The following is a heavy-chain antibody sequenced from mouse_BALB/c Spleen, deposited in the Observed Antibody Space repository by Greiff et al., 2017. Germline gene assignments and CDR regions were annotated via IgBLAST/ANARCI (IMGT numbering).Heavy chain of an antibody. V-gene: IGHV5-4*02. CDR2: ISDGGSYT. CDR3: ARDLTGPFAY. D-gene: IGHD4-1*01. Sequence: DVMLVESGGGLVKPGGSLKLSCAASGFTFSDYYMYWVRQTPEKRLEWVATISDGGSYTYYPDSVKGRFTISRDNAKNNLYLQMSSLKSEDTAMYYCARDLTGPFAYWGQGTLVTVSA. J-gene: IGHJ3*01. CDR1: GFTFSDYY.